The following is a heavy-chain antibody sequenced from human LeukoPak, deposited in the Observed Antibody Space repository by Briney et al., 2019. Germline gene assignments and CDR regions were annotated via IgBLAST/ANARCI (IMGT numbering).Heavy chain of an antibody. Sequence: SETLSLTCGVQGESFSGYYWSWIRHPPGKGLEWIGEISHSGITNYSPSLQGRVTISVDTSKNQFSLKLTSVTAADTAVYYCARGAPPDSWGEGTLVTVSS. V-gene: IGHV4-34*01. CDR1: GESFSGYY. CDR3: ARGAPPDS. J-gene: IGHJ4*02. CDR2: ISHSGIT.